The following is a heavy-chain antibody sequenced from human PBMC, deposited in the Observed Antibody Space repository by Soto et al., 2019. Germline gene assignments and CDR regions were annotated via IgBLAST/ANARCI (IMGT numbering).Heavy chain of an antibody. CDR2: VYYRGRS. V-gene: IGHV4-39*01. J-gene: IGHJ4*02. CDR3: VSQRTTVPTQAYFDY. CDR1: GGSVTNSSYY. D-gene: IGHD4-17*01. Sequence: SETLSLTCTVSGGSVTNSSYYWGWIRQSPGKGLEWIGSVYYRGRSYSKASVKSRVTISVDTSKNRFSLSLNSVTASDTAVYFCVSQRTTVPTQAYFDYWGPGALVTVSS.